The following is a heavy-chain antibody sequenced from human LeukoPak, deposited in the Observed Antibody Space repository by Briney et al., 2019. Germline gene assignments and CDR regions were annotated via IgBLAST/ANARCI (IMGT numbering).Heavy chain of an antibody. CDR1: GGSFSGYY. Sequence: SETLSLTCAVYGGSFSGYYWSWIRQPPGKGLEWIGEINHSGSTNYNPSLKSRVTISVDTSKNQFSLKLSSVTAADTAVYYCASPFLAVNNYYYYMDVWGKGTTVTVSS. D-gene: IGHD3-3*01. CDR3: ASPFLAVNNYYYYMDV. J-gene: IGHJ6*03. V-gene: IGHV4-34*01. CDR2: INHSGST.